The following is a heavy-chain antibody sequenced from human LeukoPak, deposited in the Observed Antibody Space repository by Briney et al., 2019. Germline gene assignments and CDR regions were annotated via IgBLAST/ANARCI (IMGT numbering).Heavy chain of an antibody. D-gene: IGHD4-11*01. Sequence: PGGSLRLSCAPPGVTFSGNAMRAVRQARGKGREWVSVISGSGGRTYYADSVKGRFTISRDNSKNKLYLKMNSLRGEATAVYYYAKADSARGVTLKPTIDSWGPGTLVTVSS. CDR1: GVTFSGNA. CDR2: ISGSGGRT. V-gene: IGHV3-23*01. CDR3: AKADSARGVTLKPTIDS. J-gene: IGHJ4*02.